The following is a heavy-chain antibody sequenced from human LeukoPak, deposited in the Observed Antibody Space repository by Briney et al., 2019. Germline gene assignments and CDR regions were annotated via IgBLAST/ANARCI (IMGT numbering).Heavy chain of an antibody. CDR2: INPNSGGT. D-gene: IGHD1-26*01. CDR3: ARRDIVGATDAFDI. Sequence: ASVKVSCKASGYTFTGYYMHWVRQAPGQGLEWMGWINPNSGGTNYAQKFQGRVTMTRDTSISTAYMELSRLRSDDTAVYYCARRDIVGATDAFDIWGQGTMVTVSS. CDR1: GYTFTGYY. J-gene: IGHJ3*02. V-gene: IGHV1-2*02.